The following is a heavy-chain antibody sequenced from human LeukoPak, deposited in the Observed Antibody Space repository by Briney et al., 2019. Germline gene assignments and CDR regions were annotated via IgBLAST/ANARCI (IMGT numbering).Heavy chain of an antibody. V-gene: IGHV3-9*01. CDR3: AKDSGSGWFDY. D-gene: IGHD6-19*01. CDR2: ISWNSGSI. Sequence: GGSLRLSCVASGFTFDDYAMHWVRQAPGKGLEWVSGISWNSGSIGYADSVKGRFTISRDNAKNSLYLQMNSLRAEDTALYYCAKDSGSGWFDYWGQGTLVTVSS. CDR1: GFTFDDYA. J-gene: IGHJ4*02.